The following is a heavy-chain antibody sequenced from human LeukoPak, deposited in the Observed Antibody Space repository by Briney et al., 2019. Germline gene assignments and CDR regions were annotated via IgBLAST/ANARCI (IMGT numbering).Heavy chain of an antibody. Sequence: GGSLRLSCAASGFTFSNAWMSWVRQGPGKGLEWVARIKSKTDGGTTDYAAPVKGRFTISRDDSKSKLYLQMNSLKTEDTAVYYCTTEGYCSGGDCYSYDNWGQGTLVTVSS. CDR2: IKSKTDGGTT. CDR3: TTEGYCSGGDCYSYDN. CDR1: GFTFSNAW. J-gene: IGHJ4*02. D-gene: IGHD2-15*01. V-gene: IGHV3-15*01.